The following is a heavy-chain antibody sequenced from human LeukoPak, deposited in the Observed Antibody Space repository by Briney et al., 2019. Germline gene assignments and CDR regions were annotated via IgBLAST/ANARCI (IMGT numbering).Heavy chain of an antibody. CDR2: VSSNGGST. Sequence: AGGSLRLSCAASGFIVSNNYMSWVRQAPGKGLEYVSAVSSNGGSTYYANSVKGRFTISRDNSKNTLYLQMGSLRAEDMAVYYCARGRDDFWSGYSDVWGKGTTVTVSS. CDR3: ARGRDDFWSGYSDV. D-gene: IGHD3-3*01. CDR1: GFIVSNNY. V-gene: IGHV3-64*01. J-gene: IGHJ6*04.